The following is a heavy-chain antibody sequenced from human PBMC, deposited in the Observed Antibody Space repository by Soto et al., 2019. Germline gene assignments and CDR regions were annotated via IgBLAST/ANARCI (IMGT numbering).Heavy chain of an antibody. CDR2: FFSDAER. CDR1: GFSLNNPIMG. D-gene: IGHD4-17*01. Sequence: QVTLKESGPVLVKPTETLTLTCTVSGFSLNNPIMGVSWIRQPPGKPLEWLAHFFSDAERSYSASMPSRLTMSTDTSGSQVVLTMTNMDPVDTATYFCARMDGDYNYYAMDVWGQGTTVTVSS. J-gene: IGHJ6*02. V-gene: IGHV2-26*01. CDR3: ARMDGDYNYYAMDV.